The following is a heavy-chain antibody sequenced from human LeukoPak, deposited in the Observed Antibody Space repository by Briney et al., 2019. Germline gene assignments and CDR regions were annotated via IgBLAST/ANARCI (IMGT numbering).Heavy chain of an antibody. Sequence: PGGSLRLSCAASGFTFNNYVMSWVRQAPGKGPEWVSAFSTRGEKTFYANSVTGRFTISRDNSENTLYLQMNSLRAEDTAVYYCARDRVGSIVFDNWGQGTLVTVSS. CDR2: FSTRGEKT. D-gene: IGHD2-15*01. CDR3: ARDRVGSIVFDN. V-gene: IGHV3-23*01. J-gene: IGHJ4*02. CDR1: GFTFNNYV.